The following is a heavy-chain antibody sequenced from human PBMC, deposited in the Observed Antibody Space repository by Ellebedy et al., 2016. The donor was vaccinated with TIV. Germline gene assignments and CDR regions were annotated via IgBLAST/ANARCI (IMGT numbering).Heavy chain of an antibody. D-gene: IGHD4-17*01. CDR3: ARRGSYGDYAVQINSWFDS. V-gene: IGHV3-7*01. CDR1: GFSFSSYW. Sequence: GESLKISCEAFGFSFSSYWMSWVRQAPGKGLEWVANIRGDSEKYYVDSVKGRFTISRDNGKNSLYLQMHSLRPKDTAVYYCARRGSYGDYAVQINSWFDSWGQGTLVTVSS. CDR2: IRGDSEK. J-gene: IGHJ5*01.